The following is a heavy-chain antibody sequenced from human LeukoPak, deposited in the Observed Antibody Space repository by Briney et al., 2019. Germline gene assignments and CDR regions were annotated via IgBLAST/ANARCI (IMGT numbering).Heavy chain of an antibody. CDR2: IYHSGST. V-gene: IGHV4-4*02. CDR1: GDSINSLDL. D-gene: IGHD3-10*01. CDR3: ARSITMVRGVITRANRNAFDI. Sequence: SGTLSLTCTVSGDSINSLDLWSWVRQPPGKGLEWIGEIYHSGSTNYNPSLKSRVTISVDKSKNQFSLKLSSVTAADTAVYYCARSITMVRGVITRANRNAFDIWGQGTMVTASS. J-gene: IGHJ3*02.